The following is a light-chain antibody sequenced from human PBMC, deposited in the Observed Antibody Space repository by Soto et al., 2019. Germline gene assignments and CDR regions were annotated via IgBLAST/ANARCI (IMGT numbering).Light chain of an antibody. V-gene: IGKV3-15*01. Sequence: DIVLAQTPSTQSGSPGERGTLSCRASQSVSSRLAWYQQKPGQSPRLLIYGASTRATGIPARFSGSGSGTEFTLTISSLQSEDFTVYYCQQDNKWPITFGQGTRLEIK. J-gene: IGKJ5*01. CDR1: QSVSSR. CDR3: QQDNKWPIT. CDR2: GAS.